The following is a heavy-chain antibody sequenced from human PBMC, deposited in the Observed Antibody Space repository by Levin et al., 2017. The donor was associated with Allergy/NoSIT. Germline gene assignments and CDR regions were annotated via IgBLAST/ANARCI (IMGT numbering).Heavy chain of an antibody. CDR3: VRMNWGTGPFDY. CDR2: IKQDGSER. J-gene: IGHJ4*02. V-gene: IGHV3-7*04. Sequence: PTGGSLRLSCAASGFTFSAYWMSWVRQAPGKGLEWVANIKQDGSERNYVDSVKGRFTISRDKAKTSVHLQMNSLRAEDTAVYYCVRMNWGTGPFDYWGQGTLVTVSS. D-gene: IGHD7-27*01. CDR1: GFTFSAYW.